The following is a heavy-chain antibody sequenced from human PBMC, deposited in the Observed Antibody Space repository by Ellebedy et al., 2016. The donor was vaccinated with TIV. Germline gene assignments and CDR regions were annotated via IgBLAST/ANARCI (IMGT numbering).Heavy chain of an antibody. Sequence: PGGSLRLSCVASGYSFSSYSMNWVRQAPGKGLEWVSSIGASSNFIFEADSVKGRFTISRDNAKNTLYLQMDSLRVEDTAIYYCARDYYDASGLIGFWGQGIQVIVSS. CDR3: ARDYYDASGLIGF. D-gene: IGHD3-22*01. V-gene: IGHV3-21*01. CDR1: GYSFSSYS. CDR2: IGASSNFI. J-gene: IGHJ4*02.